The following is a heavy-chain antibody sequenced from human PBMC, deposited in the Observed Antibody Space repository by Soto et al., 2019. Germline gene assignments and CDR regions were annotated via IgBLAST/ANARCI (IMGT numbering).Heavy chain of an antibody. CDR1: GGTFSSYT. V-gene: IGHV1-69*01. J-gene: IGHJ4*02. D-gene: IGHD5-12*01. Sequence: QVQLVQSGAELKKPGSSVKVSCKASGGTFSSYTISWVRQAPGQGLEWMGGIIPIFGTVNYAQKFQGRVTITADESTSTAYMELSSRSSEETAVYYCARLPTTDIGSTITPLYYGGQGTLVTVSS. CDR3: ARLPTTDIGSTITPLYY. CDR2: IIPIFGTV.